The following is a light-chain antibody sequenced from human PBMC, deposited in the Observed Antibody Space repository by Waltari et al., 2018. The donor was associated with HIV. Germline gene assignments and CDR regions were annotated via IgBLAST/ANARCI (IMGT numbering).Light chain of an antibody. V-gene: IGKV4-1*01. Sequence: DIVMTQSPDSLAVSLGERATINCKSSQSVLYSSNNKNDLAWYQQKPGQPPKLLIYWAAPRESGVPDRFSGSGSGTDFTLTISSLQAEEVAVYYCQQYYSTPWTFGQGTKVEIK. CDR2: WAA. CDR3: QQYYSTPWT. J-gene: IGKJ1*01. CDR1: QSVLYSSNNKND.